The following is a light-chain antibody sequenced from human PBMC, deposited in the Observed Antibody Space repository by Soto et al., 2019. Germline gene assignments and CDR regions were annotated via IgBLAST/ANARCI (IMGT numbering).Light chain of an antibody. V-gene: IGLV1-40*01. CDR1: SSNIGAGYD. Sequence: QSVLTQTPSVSGAPGQKITMSCTGSSSNIGAGYDVHWYQQVPGAAPRLLIYADNNRPSGVPDRFYASKSGTSASLAITGLQDEDEASYYCQSYDTSLSGVIFGAGTKLTVL. CDR2: ADN. CDR3: QSYDTSLSGVI. J-gene: IGLJ2*01.